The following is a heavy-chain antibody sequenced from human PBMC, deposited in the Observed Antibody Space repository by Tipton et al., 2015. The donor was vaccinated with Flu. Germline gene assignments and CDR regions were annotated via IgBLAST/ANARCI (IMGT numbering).Heavy chain of an antibody. D-gene: IGHD5-18*01. CDR3: AKDSGIYSYGAGSFGI. V-gene: IGHV3-9*01. Sequence: SLRLSCAASGFTFDDYAMHWVLQAPGKGLEWVSGISWNSGSIGYADSVKGRFTISRDNAKNSLYLQMNSLRAEDTALYYCAKDSGIYSYGAGSFGIWGQGSLVTVSS. CDR1: GFTFDDYA. J-gene: IGHJ3*02. CDR2: ISWNSGSI.